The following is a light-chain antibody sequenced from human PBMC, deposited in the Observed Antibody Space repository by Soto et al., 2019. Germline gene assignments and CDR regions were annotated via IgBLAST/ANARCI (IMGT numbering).Light chain of an antibody. CDR1: QSVRSNY. Sequence: EIVLTQSPGTLSLSPGERGTLSCRASQSVRSNYLAWYQQKPGQAPRLLIYLTSTRPAAIPDRFSGSGSVTDFTLTISRLEPEDFAVYYCQQYGSSPITFGQGTRLEIK. CDR2: LTS. V-gene: IGKV3-20*01. CDR3: QQYGSSPIT. J-gene: IGKJ5*01.